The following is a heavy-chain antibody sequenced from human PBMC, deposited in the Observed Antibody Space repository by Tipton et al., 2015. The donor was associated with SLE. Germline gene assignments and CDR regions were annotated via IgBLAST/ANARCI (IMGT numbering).Heavy chain of an antibody. D-gene: IGHD3-10*01. CDR3: VGGGFGVPNWFDP. CDR2: IHYSGST. J-gene: IGHJ5*02. V-gene: IGHV4-59*01. Sequence: TLSLTCAVYSGSFNPYYWTWIRQPPGKGLEWIGFIHYSGSTNYNPSLERRVSMSLDASKNQFSPRLTSVTAADTAVYYCVGGGFGVPNWFDPWGQGTLVTVSS. CDR1: SGSFNPYY.